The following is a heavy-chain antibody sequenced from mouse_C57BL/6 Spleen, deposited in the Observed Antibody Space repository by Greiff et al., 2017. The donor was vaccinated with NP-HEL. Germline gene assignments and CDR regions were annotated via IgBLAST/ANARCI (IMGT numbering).Heavy chain of an antibody. CDR2: IWSGGST. V-gene: IGHV2-2*01. D-gene: IGHD1-1*01. Sequence: QVQLKESGPGLVQPSQSLSITCTVSGFSLTSYGVHWVRQSPGKGLEWLGVIWSGGSTDYNAAFISRLSISKDNSKSQVFFKMNSLQADDTAIYYCARSDYGNAYWGQGTLVTVSA. CDR1: GFSLTSYG. CDR3: ARSDYGNAY. J-gene: IGHJ3*01.